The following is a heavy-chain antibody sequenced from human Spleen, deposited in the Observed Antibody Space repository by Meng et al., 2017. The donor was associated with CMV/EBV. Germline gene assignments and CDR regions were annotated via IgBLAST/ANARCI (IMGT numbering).Heavy chain of an antibody. CDR2: IYYGGST. J-gene: IGHJ4*02. D-gene: IGHD3-3*01. V-gene: IGHV4-39*07. Sequence: SETLSLTCTVSGGSISSGGYYWAWIRQPPGKGLEWIGNIYYGGSTSYSPSLQSRVTISVDSSNKQFSLQLTSVTAAATAVYYCARSVYDFWSGYYFDYWGQGTLVTVSS. CDR1: GGSISSGGYY. CDR3: ARSVYDFWSGYYFDY.